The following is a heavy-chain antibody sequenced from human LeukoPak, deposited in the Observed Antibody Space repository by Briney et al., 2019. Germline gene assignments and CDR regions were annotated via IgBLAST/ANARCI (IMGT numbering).Heavy chain of an antibody. D-gene: IGHD1-26*01. V-gene: IGHV3-7*01. CDR2: IRQDGGLK. Sequence: PGGSLRLSCTASGFTFSSYWMSWVRQVPGKGLEWVANIRQDGGLKHYVDSVKGRFTISRDNAENSLYLQMNSLRAEDTAVYYCAREIVGAIKSYFDYWGQGTLVTASS. J-gene: IGHJ4*02. CDR1: GFTFSSYW. CDR3: AREIVGAIKSYFDY.